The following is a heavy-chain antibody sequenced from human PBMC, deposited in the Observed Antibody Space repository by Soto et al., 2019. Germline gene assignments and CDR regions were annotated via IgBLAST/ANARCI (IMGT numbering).Heavy chain of an antibody. J-gene: IGHJ6*02. Sequence: QVQLVESGGGVVQPGRSLRLSCAASGFTFSSYAMHWVRQAPGKGLEWVAVISYDGSNKYYADSVKGRFTISRDNSKNTLYLQMNSLRAEDTAVYYCARDGPYSSSYGMDVWGQGTTVTVSS. CDR2: ISYDGSNK. CDR1: GFTFSSYA. V-gene: IGHV3-30-3*01. D-gene: IGHD6-6*01. CDR3: ARDGPYSSSYGMDV.